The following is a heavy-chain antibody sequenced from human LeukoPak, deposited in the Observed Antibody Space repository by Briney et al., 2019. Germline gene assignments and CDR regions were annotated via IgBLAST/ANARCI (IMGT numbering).Heavy chain of an antibody. CDR3: ARGGPYDSYDFDY. J-gene: IGHJ4*02. CDR2: ISYDGSNK. CDR1: GFTFSSYA. D-gene: IGHD3-22*01. V-gene: IGHV3-30-3*01. Sequence: PGGSLRLSCAASGFTFSSYAMHWVRQAPGKGLEWVAVISYDGSNKYYADSAKGRFTISRDNSKNTLYLQMNSLRAEVTAVYYCARGGPYDSYDFDYWGQGTLVTVSS.